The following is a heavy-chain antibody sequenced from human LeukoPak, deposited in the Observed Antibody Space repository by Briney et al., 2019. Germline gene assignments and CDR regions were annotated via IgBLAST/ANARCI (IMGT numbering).Heavy chain of an antibody. J-gene: IGHJ4*02. CDR2: IYSGGAT. D-gene: IGHD3-9*01. CDR1: GFTFSDYC. Sequence: GGSLRLSCAASGFTFSDYCMSWVRPAPGKGLAWVSIIYSGGATFYADSVKGRFTISRENSKNTLWLQMNSLRAEDTAVYYCARLHYDVLTGPFDYWGQGTLVTVSS. V-gene: IGHV3-66*04. CDR3: ARLHYDVLTGPFDY.